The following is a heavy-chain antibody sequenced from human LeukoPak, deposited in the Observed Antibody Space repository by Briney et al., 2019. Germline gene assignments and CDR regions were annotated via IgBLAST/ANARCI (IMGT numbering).Heavy chain of an antibody. CDR3: ARYYYDSSGYFDY. D-gene: IGHD3-22*01. CDR1: GGSTSSYY. V-gene: IGHV4-4*07. J-gene: IGHJ4*02. Sequence: SETLSLTCTVSGGSTSSYYWSWIRQPAGKGLEWIGRIYTSESTNYNPSLTSRVTMSVDTSKNQFSLNLRSVTAADTAVYYCARYYYDSSGYFDYWGQGTLVTVSS. CDR2: IYTSEST.